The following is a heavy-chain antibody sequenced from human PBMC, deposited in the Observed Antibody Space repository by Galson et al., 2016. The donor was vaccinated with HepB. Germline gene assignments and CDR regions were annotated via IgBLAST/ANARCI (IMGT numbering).Heavy chain of an antibody. D-gene: IGHD3-16*01. Sequence: SVKVSCKASGGTFSSYAISWVRQAPGQGLEWMGGIIPIFGTANYAQKFQGRVTITADESTSTAYMELSSLRSDDTAVYYCAREGGDAFDIWGQGTMVTGSS. V-gene: IGHV1-69*13. CDR3: AREGGDAFDI. CDR1: GGTFSSYA. CDR2: IIPIFGTA. J-gene: IGHJ3*02.